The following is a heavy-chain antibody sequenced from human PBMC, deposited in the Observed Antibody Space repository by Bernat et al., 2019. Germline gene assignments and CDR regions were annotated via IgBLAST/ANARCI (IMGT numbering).Heavy chain of an antibody. V-gene: IGHV2-26*01. Sequence: QVTLKESGPVLVKPTETLTLTCTVSGFSLSNARMGVSWIRQPPGKALEWLAHIFSNDEKSYSTSLKSRLTISKDTSKSQVVLTMTNMDPEDTATYYCARGYSSGWYLYYYMDVWGKGTTVTVSS. D-gene: IGHD6-19*01. CDR3: ARGYSSGWYLYYYMDV. CDR1: GFSLSNARMG. J-gene: IGHJ6*03. CDR2: IFSNDEK.